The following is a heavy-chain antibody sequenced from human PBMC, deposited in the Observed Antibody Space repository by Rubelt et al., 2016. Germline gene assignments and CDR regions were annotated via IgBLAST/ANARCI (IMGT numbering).Heavy chain of an antibody. CDR3: ATAIAVAGIDNY. V-gene: IGHV1-2*02. CDR2: INPNSGGT. J-gene: IGHJ4*02. D-gene: IGHD6-19*01. Sequence: QVQLVQSGAEVKKPGASVKVSCKASGYSFTSYDINWVRQATGQGLEWMGWINPNSGGTNYAQKFQGRVTMTRATSISTAYMELSRLRSDDTAVYYCATAIAVAGIDNYWGQGTLVTVSS. CDR1: GYSFTSYD.